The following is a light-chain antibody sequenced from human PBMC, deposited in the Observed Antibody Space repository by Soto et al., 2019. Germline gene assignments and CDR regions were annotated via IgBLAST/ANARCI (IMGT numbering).Light chain of an antibody. V-gene: IGLV2-8*01. CDR1: TSNFVSNS. Sequence: QSVLTQSPSASGTPGQRVTISCSASTSNFVSNSVSWYQHVPGTAPKLMIYEVNKRPSGVPDRFSGSKSGNTASLTVSGLQAEDEADYYCSSYAGSSNVFGTGTKLTVL. CDR3: SSYAGSSNV. J-gene: IGLJ1*01. CDR2: EVN.